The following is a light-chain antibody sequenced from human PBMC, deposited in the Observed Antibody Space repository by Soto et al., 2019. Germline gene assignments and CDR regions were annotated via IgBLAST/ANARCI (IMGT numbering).Light chain of an antibody. J-gene: IGLJ3*02. CDR2: RNS. CDR1: TFNIGIND. CDR3: ATWDESLRAGV. Sequence: QSVVTQTPSASGTPGQRVTISCSGGTFNIGINDVYWYQQLPGTAPKLLIYRNSRRPSGVPDRFSGSRSGTSGSLAISGLRSQDEGDYYCATWDESLRAGVFGGGTKLTVL. V-gene: IGLV1-47*01.